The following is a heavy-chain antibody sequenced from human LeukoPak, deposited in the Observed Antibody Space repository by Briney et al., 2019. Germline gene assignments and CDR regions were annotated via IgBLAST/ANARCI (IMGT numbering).Heavy chain of an antibody. CDR2: ISYDGSKK. CDR1: GFTFNTYA. D-gene: IGHD1-14*01. V-gene: IGHV3-30-3*01. J-gene: IGHJ4*02. Sequence: GGSLRLSCAASGFTFNTYAMHWVRQAPGKGLEWVTVISYDGSKKYYADSAKGRFTVSRDNSKNTLYVQMNSLRPEDTAVYYCARGWEPFDYWGQGSLVTVSS. CDR3: ARGWEPFDY.